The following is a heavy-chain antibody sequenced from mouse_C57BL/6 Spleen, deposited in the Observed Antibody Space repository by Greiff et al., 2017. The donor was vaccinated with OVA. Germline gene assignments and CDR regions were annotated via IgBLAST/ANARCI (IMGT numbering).Heavy chain of an antibody. CDR2: IWRGGST. CDR3: AKKGYYGAMDY. J-gene: IGHJ4*01. V-gene: IGHV2-5*01. D-gene: IGHD1-1*02. Sequence: VQLQQSGPGLVQPSQSLSITCTASGFSFTSYGVHWVRQSPGKGLEWLGVIWRGGSTDYNAAFMSRLSITKDNSKSQVFFKMNILQADDAALYCGAKKGYYGAMDYWGQGTSVTVAS. CDR1: GFSFTSYG.